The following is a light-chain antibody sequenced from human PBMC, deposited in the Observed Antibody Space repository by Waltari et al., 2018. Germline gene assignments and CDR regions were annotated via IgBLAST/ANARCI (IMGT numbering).Light chain of an antibody. Sequence: TVVTQSPATLSVSPGERASLSCRTSQTIGLSLAWYQQKPGQAPRLLIYHASTRATGIPARFSGSGSESEFTLTISSLQSEDVAVYYRQQYNNWPPGTFGQGTRVEI. CDR1: QTIGLS. V-gene: IGKV3-15*01. CDR2: HAS. J-gene: IGKJ1*01. CDR3: QQYNNWPPGT.